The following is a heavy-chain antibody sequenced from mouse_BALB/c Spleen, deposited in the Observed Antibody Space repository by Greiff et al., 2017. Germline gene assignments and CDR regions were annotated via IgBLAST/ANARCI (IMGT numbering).Heavy chain of an antibody. Sequence: VQLQESGAELAKPGASVKMSCKASGYTFPSYWMHWVKQRPGQGLEWIGPINPGDGDTNYNGKFKGKATLTADKSSSTAYVQLSSLTSEDSAVYYCAGNYDCDKGGVAYWGQGTLVTVSA. D-gene: IGHD2-4*01. J-gene: IGHJ3*01. V-gene: IGHV1-80*01. CDR1: GYTFPSYW. CDR2: INPGDGDT. CDR3: AGNYDCDKGGVAY.